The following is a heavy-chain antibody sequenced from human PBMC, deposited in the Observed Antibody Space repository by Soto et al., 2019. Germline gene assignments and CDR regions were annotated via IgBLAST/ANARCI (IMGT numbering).Heavy chain of an antibody. D-gene: IGHD2-15*01. Sequence: LSQTLSLTCVISGDSVSSNGACWNWIRQSPSRGLQWLGRIYYRSKWFHDYAASVESRMAINPDTSRNQLSLQLNYVTPEDTAVYYCARVHCSAGTCLDGLDFWGQGPTVTVSS. CDR1: GDSVSSNGAC. CDR3: ARVHCSAGTCLDGLDF. V-gene: IGHV6-1*01. CDR2: IYYRSKWFH. J-gene: IGHJ6*02.